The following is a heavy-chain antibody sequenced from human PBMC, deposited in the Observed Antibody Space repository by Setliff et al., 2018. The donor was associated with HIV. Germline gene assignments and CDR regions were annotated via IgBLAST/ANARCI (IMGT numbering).Heavy chain of an antibody. CDR3: ARDRRRYDILTLHYMDV. J-gene: IGHJ6*03. Sequence: PGGSLRLSCAASGFTFSSYSMNWVRQSPGKGLEWVSSISHSSHYIYYIDSLEGRFTVSRDNAKNSLYLQMNSLRAEDTAMYYCARDRRRYDILTLHYMDVWGKGTTVTVS. CDR1: GFTFSSYS. D-gene: IGHD3-9*01. V-gene: IGHV3-21*01. CDR2: ISHSSHYI.